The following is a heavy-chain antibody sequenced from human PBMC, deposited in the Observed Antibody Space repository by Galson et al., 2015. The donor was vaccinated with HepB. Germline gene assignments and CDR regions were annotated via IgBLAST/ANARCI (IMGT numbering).Heavy chain of an antibody. V-gene: IGHV1-18*04. CDR1: GYTFTSYG. Sequence: SVKVSCKASGYTFTSYGISWVRQAPGQGLEWMGWISAYNGNTNYAQKLQGRVTMTTDTSTSTAYMELRSLRSDDTAVYYCARISEFVVTDNWNDVRYYYYGMDVWGQGTTVTVSS. CDR3: ARISEFVVTDNWNDVRYYYYGMDV. D-gene: IGHD1-20*01. CDR2: ISAYNGNT. J-gene: IGHJ6*02.